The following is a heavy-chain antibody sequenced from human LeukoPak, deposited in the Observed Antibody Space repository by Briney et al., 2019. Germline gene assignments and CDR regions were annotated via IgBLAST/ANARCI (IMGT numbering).Heavy chain of an antibody. CDR3: VRVILAGTIFGVVTEPFDY. D-gene: IGHD3-3*01. V-gene: IGHV4-34*01. CDR1: GGSFSGYY. Sequence: PSETLSLTCAVYGGSFSGYYWSWIRQPPGKGLEWIGEINHSGSTNYNPSLKSRVTISVDTSKNQFSLKLSSVTAADTAVYYCVRVILAGTIFGVVTEPFDYWGQGTLVTVSS. CDR2: INHSGST. J-gene: IGHJ4*02.